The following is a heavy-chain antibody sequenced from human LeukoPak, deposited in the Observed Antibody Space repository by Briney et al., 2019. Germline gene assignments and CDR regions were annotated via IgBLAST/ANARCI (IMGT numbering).Heavy chain of an antibody. CDR2: IYYSGST. V-gene: IGHV4-59*08. CDR3: ARLTYDSSGYYAH. Sequence: GSLRLSCAASGFTFSDYYMSWIRQAPGKGLEWIGYIYYSGSTNYNPSLKSRVTISVDTSKNQFSLKLSSVTAADTAVYYCARLTYDSSGYYAHWGQGTLVTVSS. CDR1: GFTFSDYY. J-gene: IGHJ4*02. D-gene: IGHD3-22*01.